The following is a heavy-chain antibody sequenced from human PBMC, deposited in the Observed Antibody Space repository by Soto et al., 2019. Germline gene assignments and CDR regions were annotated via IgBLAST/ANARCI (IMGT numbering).Heavy chain of an antibody. Sequence: QVQLVQSGAEVRKPGASVKVSCKASGNTFTTYYMHWVRQAPGQGLEWMGVINPGGGSTIYAQKFQGRVTMTRDTSTSTVYMELSSLRSEDSAVYYCARGPPYYDNSGHPSPLPSWGQGTLVTVSS. V-gene: IGHV1-46*01. D-gene: IGHD3-22*01. J-gene: IGHJ5*02. CDR2: INPGGGST. CDR1: GNTFTTYY. CDR3: ARGPPYYDNSGHPSPLPS.